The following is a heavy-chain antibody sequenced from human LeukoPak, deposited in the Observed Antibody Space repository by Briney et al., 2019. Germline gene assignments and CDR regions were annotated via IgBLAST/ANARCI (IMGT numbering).Heavy chain of an antibody. Sequence: PSETLSLTCAVYGGSFSGYYWSWIRQPPGKGLEWIGEINHSGSTNYNPSLKSRVTISVDTSKNQFSLKLSSVTAADTAVYYCARGVKRWLQWGGGGGFDAWGQGTLVTVSS. CDR3: ARGVKRWLQWGGGGGFDA. V-gene: IGHV4-34*01. CDR1: GGSFSGYY. CDR2: INHSGST. D-gene: IGHD5-24*01. J-gene: IGHJ5*02.